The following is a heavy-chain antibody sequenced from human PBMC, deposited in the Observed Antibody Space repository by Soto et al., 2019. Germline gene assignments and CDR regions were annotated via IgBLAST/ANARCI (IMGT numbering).Heavy chain of an antibody. Sequence: QVQLVQSGAEVKKPGSSVKVSCKASGGTFSSYAISWVRQAPGQGLEWMGGIIPIFGTANYAQKFQGRVTITADESTRTAYMELSSLRSEDTAVYYCARDLWFGELIPTNWFDPWGQGTLVTVSS. CDR3: ARDLWFGELIPTNWFDP. CDR2: IIPIFGTA. D-gene: IGHD3-10*01. CDR1: GGTFSSYA. V-gene: IGHV1-69*01. J-gene: IGHJ5*02.